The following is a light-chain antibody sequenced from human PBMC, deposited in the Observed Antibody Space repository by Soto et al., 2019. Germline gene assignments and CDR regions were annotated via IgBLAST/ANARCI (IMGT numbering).Light chain of an antibody. CDR1: SIDIGPYDY. CDR2: EVT. Sequence: QSALTQPASVSGSPGQSITISCTGTSIDIGPYDYVSWYQQHPGKAPKLMIYEVTNRPSGVSHRFSGSESGSTASLTISGLQAEDEADYYCSSYTRNTALVFGPGTKLTVL. V-gene: IGLV2-14*01. CDR3: SSYTRNTALV. J-gene: IGLJ1*01.